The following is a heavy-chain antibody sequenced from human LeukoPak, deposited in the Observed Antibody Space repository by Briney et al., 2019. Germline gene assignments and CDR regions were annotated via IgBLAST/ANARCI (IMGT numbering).Heavy chain of an antibody. V-gene: IGHV4-59*12. Sequence: SETLSLTCTVSGGSIGNYYWSWIRQPPGKGLEWIGYIYYSGSTNYNPSLKSRVTISVDTSKNQFSLKLSSVTAADTAVYYCAREIVVVPAAYDYWGQGTLVTVSS. D-gene: IGHD2-2*01. CDR2: IYYSGST. J-gene: IGHJ4*02. CDR1: GGSIGNYY. CDR3: AREIVVVPAAYDY.